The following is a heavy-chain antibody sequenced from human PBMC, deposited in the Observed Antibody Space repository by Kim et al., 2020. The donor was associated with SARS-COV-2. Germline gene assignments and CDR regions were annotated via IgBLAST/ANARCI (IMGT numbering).Heavy chain of an antibody. V-gene: IGHV3-23*01. J-gene: IGHJ2*01. CDR3: AEGGIAASYWYFDL. Sequence: ADTGKGRFTISRDNPKNTLYLQMTSLSADDTAVYYWAEGGIAASYWYFDLWGRGTLVTVSS. D-gene: IGHD6-13*01.